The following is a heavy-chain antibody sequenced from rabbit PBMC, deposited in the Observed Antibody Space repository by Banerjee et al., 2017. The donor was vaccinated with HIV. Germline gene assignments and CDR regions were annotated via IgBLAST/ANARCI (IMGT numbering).Heavy chain of an antibody. CDR2: IDPIFGST. CDR1: GFDFSSYG. V-gene: IGHV1S47*01. CDR3: VRFASSSGYLAYYFNL. D-gene: IGHD1-1*01. Sequence: QEQLVESGGGLVQPGGSLKLSCKASGFDFSSYGVSWVRQAPGKGLEWIGYIDPIFGSTYYANWVNGRFTITSHNAQNTLYLQLNSLTAADTATYFCVRFASSSGYLAYYFNLWGPGTLV. J-gene: IGHJ4*01.